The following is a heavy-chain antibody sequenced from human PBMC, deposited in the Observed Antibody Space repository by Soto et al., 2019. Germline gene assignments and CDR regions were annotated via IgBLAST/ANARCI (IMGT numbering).Heavy chain of an antibody. V-gene: IGHV3-48*01. CDR2: ISSSSSTI. CDR1: GFTFSSYS. CDR3: ARESEDLTSNFDY. J-gene: IGHJ4*02. Sequence: PGGSLRLSCAASGFTFSSYSMNWVRQAPGKGLEWVSYISSSSSTIYYADSVKGRFTISRDNFKNTLYLQLNSLRAEDTAVYYCARESEDLTSNFDYWGQGTLVTVSS.